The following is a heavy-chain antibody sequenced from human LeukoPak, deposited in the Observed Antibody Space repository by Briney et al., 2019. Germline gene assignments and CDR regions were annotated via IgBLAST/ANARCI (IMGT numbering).Heavy chain of an antibody. CDR1: GFTFSSYG. V-gene: IGHV3-30*18. J-gene: IGHJ4*02. CDR3: AKGHTYYDILTGPGY. CDR2: ISYDGSNK. D-gene: IGHD3-9*01. Sequence: SGGSLRLSCAASGFTFSSYGMHWVRQAPGKGLEWVAVISYDGSNKYYADSVKGRFTISRDNSKNTLYLQMNSLRAEDTAVYYCAKGHTYYDILTGPGYWGQGTLVTVSS.